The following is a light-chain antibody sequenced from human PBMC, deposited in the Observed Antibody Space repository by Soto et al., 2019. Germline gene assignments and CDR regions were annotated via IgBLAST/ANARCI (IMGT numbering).Light chain of an antibody. CDR2: TAS. Sequence: DIQITQSPSSLSASVGDRVTITCRASQSISSHLNWYQQKPGKAPNLLMYTASNLQSGVPSRFSGSGSGTEFTLTITSLQPEDFATYYCQQLNSFPITFGQGTLLEI. V-gene: IGKV1-9*01. J-gene: IGKJ5*01. CDR3: QQLNSFPIT. CDR1: QSISSH.